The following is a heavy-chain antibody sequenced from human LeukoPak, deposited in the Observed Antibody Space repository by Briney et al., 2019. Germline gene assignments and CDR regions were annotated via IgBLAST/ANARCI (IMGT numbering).Heavy chain of an antibody. V-gene: IGHV1-69*02. CDR3: ARVYGYSYGHNWCDP. CDR1: GGTFSSYT. J-gene: IGHJ5*02. D-gene: IGHD5-18*01. CDR2: IIPILGIA. Sequence: EASVKVSCKASGGTFSSYTISWVRQAPGQGLEWMGRIIPILGIANYAQKFQGRVTITADKSTSTAYMELSSLRSEDTAVYYCARVYGYSYGHNWCDPWGQGTLVTVSS.